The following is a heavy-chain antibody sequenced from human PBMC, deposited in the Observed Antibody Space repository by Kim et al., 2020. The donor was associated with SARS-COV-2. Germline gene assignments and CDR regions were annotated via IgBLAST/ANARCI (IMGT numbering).Heavy chain of an antibody. V-gene: IGHV1-2*02. Sequence: ASVKVSCKASGYTFTGYYMHWVRQAPGQGLEWMGWINPNSGGTNYAQKFQGRVTMTRDTSISTAYMELSRLRSDDTAVYYCACPVLEDNYYYYYGMDVWGQGTTVTVSS. J-gene: IGHJ6*02. D-gene: IGHD2-8*01. CDR2: INPNSGGT. CDR3: ACPVLEDNYYYYYGMDV. CDR1: GYTFTGYY.